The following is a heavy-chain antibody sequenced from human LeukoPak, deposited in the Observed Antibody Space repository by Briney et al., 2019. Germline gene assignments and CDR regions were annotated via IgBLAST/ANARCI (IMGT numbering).Heavy chain of an antibody. CDR3: ARGYDILDY. CDR1: GFTFSSYG. Sequence: GGSLRLSCAASGFTFSSYGMHWVRQAPGKGLEWVAFIRYDGSNKYYADSVKGRFTISRDTSKNTLYPQMNSLRAEDTAVYYCARGYDILDYWGQGTLVTVSS. CDR2: IRYDGSNK. J-gene: IGHJ4*02. D-gene: IGHD3-9*01. V-gene: IGHV3-30*02.